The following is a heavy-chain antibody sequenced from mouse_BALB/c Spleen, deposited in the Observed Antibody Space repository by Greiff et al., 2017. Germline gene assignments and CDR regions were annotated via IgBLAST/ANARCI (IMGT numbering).Heavy chain of an antibody. CDR3: ASAYYRYDVGAMDY. D-gene: IGHD2-14*01. Sequence: EVKLVESGGGLVQPGGSRKLSCAASGFTFSSFGMHWVRQAPEKGLEWVAYISSGSSTIYYADTVKGRFTISRDNPKNTLFLQLTSLRSEDTAMYYCASAYYRYDVGAMDYWGQGTSVTVSS. J-gene: IGHJ4*01. CDR1: GFTFSSFG. V-gene: IGHV5-17*02. CDR2: ISSGSSTI.